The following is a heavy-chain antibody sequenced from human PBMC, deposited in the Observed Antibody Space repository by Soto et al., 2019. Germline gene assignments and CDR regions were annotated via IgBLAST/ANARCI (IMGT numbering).Heavy chain of an antibody. D-gene: IGHD6-19*01. Sequence: QVQLVQSGAEVKKPGSSVKVSCKASGGTFSSYAISWVRQAPGQGLEWMGGIIPIFGTANYAQKFQGRVTITADKSASIAYMELRSLRSEDTAVYCCARGISSGWWGDAFDIWGQGTMVTVSS. CDR1: GGTFSSYA. V-gene: IGHV1-69*06. CDR2: IIPIFGTA. CDR3: ARGISSGWWGDAFDI. J-gene: IGHJ3*02.